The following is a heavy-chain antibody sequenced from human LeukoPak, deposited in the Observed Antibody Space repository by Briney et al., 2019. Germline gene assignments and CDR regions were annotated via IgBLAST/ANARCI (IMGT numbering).Heavy chain of an antibody. CDR1: GFTFSNYW. J-gene: IGHJ6*03. Sequence: PGGSLRLSCAASGFTFSNYWMHWVRQAPGKGLVWVSRIKSDGSSTRYADSVKGRFTISRDNSKNTLYLQMNSLRAEDTAVYYCAKYRGGYYYYYMDVWGKGTTVTVSS. CDR3: AKYRGGYYYYYMDV. CDR2: IKSDGSST. V-gene: IGHV3-74*01. D-gene: IGHD5-12*01.